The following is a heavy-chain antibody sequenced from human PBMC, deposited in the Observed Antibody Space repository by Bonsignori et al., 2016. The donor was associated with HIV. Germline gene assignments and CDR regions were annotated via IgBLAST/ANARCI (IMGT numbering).Heavy chain of an antibody. CDR3: ARVNYDSSGYSYYYYYYMDV. D-gene: IGHD3-22*01. V-gene: IGHV4-59*01. J-gene: IGHJ6*03. CDR2: INYRGST. Sequence: WIRQPPGKGLEWIGYINYRGSTNYNPSLKSRVTISVDTSKNQFSLKLSSVTAADTAVFYCARVNYDSSGYSYYYYYYMDVWGKGTTVTVSS.